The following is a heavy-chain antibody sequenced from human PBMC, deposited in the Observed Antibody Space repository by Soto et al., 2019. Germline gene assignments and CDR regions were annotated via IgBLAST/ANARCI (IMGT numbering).Heavy chain of an antibody. V-gene: IGHV4-31*03. CDR3: ARSPGYYFDY. J-gene: IGHJ4*02. CDR2: IYYSGIT. CDR1: GGSIGSGGYY. Sequence: PSETLSLTCTVSGGSIGSGGYYWSWIRQHPGKGLEWIGYIYYSGITYYNPSLKSRVTISVDTSKNQFSLKLSSVTAADTAVYYCARSPGYYFDYWVQGTLVTV.